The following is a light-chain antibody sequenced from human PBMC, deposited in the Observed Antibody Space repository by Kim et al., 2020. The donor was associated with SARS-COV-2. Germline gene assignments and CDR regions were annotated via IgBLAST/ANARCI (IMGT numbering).Light chain of an antibody. J-gene: IGKJ4*01. Sequence: SPGERAPLSCRASQSVSSNIAWYQQKPGQAPRLLIYGASTRATGIPARFSGSGSGTEFTLTISSLQSEDFAVYYCQEYNNWPPLTFGGGTKVEIK. CDR2: GAS. CDR1: QSVSSN. CDR3: QEYNNWPPLT. V-gene: IGKV3-15*01.